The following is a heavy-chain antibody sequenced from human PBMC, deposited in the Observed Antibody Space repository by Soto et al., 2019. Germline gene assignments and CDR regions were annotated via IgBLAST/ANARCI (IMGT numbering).Heavy chain of an antibody. CDR3: ASSYFYDSGGYYPFDY. CDR2: ISDDGKTK. J-gene: IGHJ4*02. Sequence: QVQLVESGGGVVQPGTSLRLSCAASGFSFSTYAMYWVRQAPGRGLEWVAVISDDGKTKYYADSVKGRFTISRDNSRNTLYLQIYSLRTEDAAVYYCASSYFYDSGGYYPFDYWGQGTLVTVSS. CDR1: GFSFSTYA. V-gene: IGHV3-30*04. D-gene: IGHD3-22*01.